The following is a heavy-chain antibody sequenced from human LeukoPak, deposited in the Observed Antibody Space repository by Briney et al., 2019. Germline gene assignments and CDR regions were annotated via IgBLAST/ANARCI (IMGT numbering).Heavy chain of an antibody. V-gene: IGHV3-21*01. D-gene: IGHD3-3*01. Sequence: PGGSLRLSCAASGFTFSSYSMNWVRQAPGKGLEWVSSISSSSSYIYYADSVKGRFTISGDNAKNSLYLQMNSLRAEDTAVYYCATAYDFLYYFDYWGQGTLVTVSS. CDR3: ATAYDFLYYFDY. J-gene: IGHJ4*02. CDR1: GFTFSSYS. CDR2: ISSSSSYI.